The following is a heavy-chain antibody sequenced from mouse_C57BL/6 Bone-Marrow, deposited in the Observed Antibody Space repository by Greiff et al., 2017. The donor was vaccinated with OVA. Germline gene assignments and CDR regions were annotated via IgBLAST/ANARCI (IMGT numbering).Heavy chain of an antibody. CDR3: ARKGPDAMDY. D-gene: IGHD3-3*01. CDR1: GYTFTSYW. V-gene: IGHV1-55*01. CDR2: IYPGSGST. J-gene: IGHJ4*01. Sequence: QVHVKQSGAELVKPGASVKMSCKASGYTFTSYWITWVKQRPGQGLEWIGDIYPGSGSTNYNEKFKSKATLTVDTSSSTAYMQLSSLTSEDSAVYYCARKGPDAMDYWGQGTSVTVSS.